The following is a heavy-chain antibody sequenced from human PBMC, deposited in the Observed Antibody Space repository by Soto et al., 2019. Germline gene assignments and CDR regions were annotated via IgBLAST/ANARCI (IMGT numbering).Heavy chain of an antibody. Sequence: EVQLVQSGGGSVQPGGSLRLSCAASGFTFTNYWMHWVRQVPGKGLVWVSRIDGVGTGTSYSDSVRGRFTISRDNAENTLYLQMNSLGAEDTAVYYCTTVFAYWGQGTLVTVSS. V-gene: IGHV3-74*01. CDR3: TTVFAY. J-gene: IGHJ4*02. CDR2: IDGVGTGT. D-gene: IGHD3-3*02. CDR1: GFTFTNYW.